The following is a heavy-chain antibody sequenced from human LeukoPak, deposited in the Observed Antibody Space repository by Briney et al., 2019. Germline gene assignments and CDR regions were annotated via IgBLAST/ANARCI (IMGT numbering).Heavy chain of an antibody. CDR2: ISSISDYI. CDR1: GFTFSRES. V-gene: IGHV3-21*04. CDR3: ARQVRGDGRGGFDP. D-gene: IGHD2-21*02. J-gene: IGHJ5*02. Sequence: PGGSLRLSCAASGFTFSRESMNWVRQAPGKGLEWVSSISSISDYIYYADSGKGRFTISRDESKNTLYLQMDSLRAEDTAVYYCARQVRGDGRGGFDPWGPGTLVTVSS.